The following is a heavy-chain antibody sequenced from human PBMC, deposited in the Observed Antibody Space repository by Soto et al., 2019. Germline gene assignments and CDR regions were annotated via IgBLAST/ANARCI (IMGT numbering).Heavy chain of an antibody. CDR2: THPGDSET. Sequence: GDSLKICYKGSGLSTTTYWIGWMRQMPGKGLEWMGITHPGDSETRYSPSFEGQVTISADKSISTAYLQWSSLKASDTAMYYCARQGRDGHNQGYGMDVWGQGTTVNVSS. V-gene: IGHV5-51*01. J-gene: IGHJ6*02. CDR1: GLSTTTYW. CDR3: ARQGRDGHNQGYGMDV.